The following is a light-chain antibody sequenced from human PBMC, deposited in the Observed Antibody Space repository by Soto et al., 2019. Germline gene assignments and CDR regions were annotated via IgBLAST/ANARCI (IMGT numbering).Light chain of an antibody. J-gene: IGLJ1*01. CDR3: GSSAGDDYHV. Sequence: QSALTQPPSASGSPGQSVTISCSGTSSDVGASNFVSWYRQHPGKAPQFLIYEVKKRPIGVPDRFSGSKSGNTASLTVSGLQAEAEADYYSGSSAGDDYHVFGTGTKLTVL. CDR1: SSDVGASNF. V-gene: IGLV2-8*01. CDR2: EVK.